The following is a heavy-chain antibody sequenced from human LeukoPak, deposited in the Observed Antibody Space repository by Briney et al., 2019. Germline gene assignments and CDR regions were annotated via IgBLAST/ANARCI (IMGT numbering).Heavy chain of an antibody. J-gene: IGHJ3*02. V-gene: IGHV4-34*01. CDR1: GGSFSGYY. CDR2: INHSGST. Sequence: SETLSLTCAVYGGSFSGYYWSWIRQPPGKGLEWIGEINHSGSTNYNPSLKSRVTISVDTSKNQFSLKLSSVTAADTAVYYCASAKQIDAFDIWGQGTMVTVSS. CDR3: ASAKQIDAFDI.